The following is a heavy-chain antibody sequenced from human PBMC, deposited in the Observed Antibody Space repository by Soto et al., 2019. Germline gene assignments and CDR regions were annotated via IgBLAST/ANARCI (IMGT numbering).Heavy chain of an antibody. V-gene: IGHV3-30-3*01. CDR1: GFTFSSYA. D-gene: IGHD2-15*01. J-gene: IGHJ3*02. CDR3: ASWEDIVVVVAADDAFDI. CDR2: ISYDGSNK. Sequence: QVQLVESGGGVVQPGRSLRLSCAASGFTFSSYAMHWVRKAPGKGLEWVAVISYDGSNKYYADSVKGRFTISRDNSRNTLYLQMNSLRAEDTAVYYCASWEDIVVVVAADDAFDIWGQGTMVTVSS.